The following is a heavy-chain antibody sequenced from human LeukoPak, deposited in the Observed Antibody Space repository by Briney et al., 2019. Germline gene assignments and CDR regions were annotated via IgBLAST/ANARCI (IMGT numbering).Heavy chain of an antibody. J-gene: IGHJ4*02. CDR1: GYTFTSYD. V-gene: IGHV1-2*02. D-gene: IGHD3-10*01. Sequence: ASVKVSCKASGYTFTSYDINWVRQATGQGLEWMGWINPNSGGTNYAQKFQGRVTMTRDTSISTAYMELSRLRSDDTAVYYCARAELLWFGELPYYFDYWGQGTLVTVSS. CDR2: INPNSGGT. CDR3: ARAELLWFGELPYYFDY.